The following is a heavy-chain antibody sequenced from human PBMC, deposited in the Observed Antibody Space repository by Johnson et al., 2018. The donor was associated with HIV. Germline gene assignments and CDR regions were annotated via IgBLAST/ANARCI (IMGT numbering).Heavy chain of an antibody. Sequence: QVQLVESGGGVVQRGGSLRVSCAASGFTFSSYGLSWVRQAPGKGLEWVAVISYDGSNKYFADSVQGRFTISRDNSRNTVSLQMIILRPKDTAMYYCASGVTARAPLLIWGQGTMVTVSS. D-gene: IGHD6-6*01. CDR1: GFTFSSYG. CDR3: ASGVTARAPLLI. CDR2: ISYDGSNK. J-gene: IGHJ3*02. V-gene: IGHV3-30*03.